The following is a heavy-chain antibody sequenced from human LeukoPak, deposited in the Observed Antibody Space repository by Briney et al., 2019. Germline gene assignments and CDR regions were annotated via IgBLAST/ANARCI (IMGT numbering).Heavy chain of an antibody. CDR3: AIAVDSISGTGDTFDI. CDR2: ISSGSSYI. V-gene: IGHV3-21*01. D-gene: IGHD3-3*01. J-gene: IGHJ3*02. Sequence: GGSLRLSCAASGFTFRSYKVTWVRQAPGEGLEWVSSISSGSSYIYYEDSVKGRFTISRDNGKNSLYLQMSSLRAEDTAVYYCAIAVDSISGTGDTFDIRGQGTMVTVSS. CDR1: GFTFRSYK.